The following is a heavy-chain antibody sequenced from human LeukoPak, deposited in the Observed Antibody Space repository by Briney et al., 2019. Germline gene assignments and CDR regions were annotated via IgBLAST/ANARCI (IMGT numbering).Heavy chain of an antibody. V-gene: IGHV1-46*04. CDR3: ARIGDYGSGSEGFDP. Sequence: ASVKVSSKASGYTXTSYYIHWVRQAPGQGLEWMGIISPSVGTTTYAQKLQGRVTMTRDTSTTTVYMELRSLRSEDTAVYYCARIGDYGSGSEGFDPWGQGTLVTVSS. D-gene: IGHD3-10*01. CDR2: ISPSVGTT. J-gene: IGHJ5*02. CDR1: GYTXTSYY.